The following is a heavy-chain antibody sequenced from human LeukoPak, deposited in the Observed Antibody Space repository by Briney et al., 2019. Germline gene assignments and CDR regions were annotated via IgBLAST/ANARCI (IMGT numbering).Heavy chain of an antibody. J-gene: IGHJ4*02. Sequence: ASVKVSCKASGYTFTTYDWNWVRQATGQELEWMGWMNPKSGNTPYAQTFPGTVTITRNTSISTPYMELDNLTSADTAVYYCARRIRGAPTDHWGQGTLVTVSS. D-gene: IGHD3-10*01. CDR2: MNPKSGNT. CDR1: GYTFTTYD. V-gene: IGHV1-8*01. CDR3: ARRIRGAPTDH.